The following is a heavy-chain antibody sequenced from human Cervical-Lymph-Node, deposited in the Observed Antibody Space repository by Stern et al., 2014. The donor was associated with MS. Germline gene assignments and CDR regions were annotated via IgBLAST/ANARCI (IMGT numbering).Heavy chain of an antibody. D-gene: IGHD2/OR15-2a*01. CDR1: GFIFSNYA. V-gene: IGHV3-30*01. CDR3: ARVWTTFSVHYYYGMDV. Sequence: VQLVESGGGVVQPGRSLRLSCAASGFIFSNYAMHWVRQPPGEGLEWVAVVSSDGANTYFADSVKGRFTISRDNSKNTLYLQMNSLKIEDTAIYYCARVWTTFSVHYYYGMDVWGQGTTVTVSS. J-gene: IGHJ6*02. CDR2: VSSDGANT.